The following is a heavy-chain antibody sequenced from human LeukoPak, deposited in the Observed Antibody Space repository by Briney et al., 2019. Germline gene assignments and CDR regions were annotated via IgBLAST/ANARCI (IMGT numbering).Heavy chain of an antibody. Sequence: GGSLRLSCAASGFTFSSYWMSWVRQAPGKGLEWVANIKQDGSEKYYVDSVKGRFTISRDNAKNSLYLQMNSLRAEDTAVYYCARDVAGPLYCSSTSCSPGLDGGDYWGQGTLVTVSS. CDR1: GFTFSSYW. CDR3: ARDVAGPLYCSSTSCSPGLDGGDY. V-gene: IGHV3-7*01. D-gene: IGHD2-2*01. CDR2: IKQDGSEK. J-gene: IGHJ4*02.